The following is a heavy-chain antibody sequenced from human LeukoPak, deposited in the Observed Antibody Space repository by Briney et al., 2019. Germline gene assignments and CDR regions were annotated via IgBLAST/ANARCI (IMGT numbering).Heavy chain of an antibody. V-gene: IGHV3-49*04. D-gene: IGHD1-20*01. CDR1: GFTFGDYA. J-gene: IGHJ6*03. CDR3: TRDRGITGTPLYYYYYMDV. Sequence: GGSLRVSCTASGFTFGDYAMSWVRQAPGKGVEWVGFIRSKAYGGTTEYAASVKGRFTISRDDSKSIAYLQMNSLKTEDTALYYCTRDRGITGTPLYYYYYMDVWGKGTTVTVSS. CDR2: IRSKAYGGTT.